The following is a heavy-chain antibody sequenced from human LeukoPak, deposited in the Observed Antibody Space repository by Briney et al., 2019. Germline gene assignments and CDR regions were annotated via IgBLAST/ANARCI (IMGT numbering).Heavy chain of an antibody. V-gene: IGHV4-61*02. J-gene: IGHJ4*02. CDR3: ARDHIHDFWSGYSGADVFDY. Sequence: SQTLSLTCTVSGGSISSGSYYWSWIRQPAGKGLEWIGRIYTSGSTNYNPSLKSRVTISVDTSKNQFSLKLSSVTAADTAVYYCARDHIHDFWSGYSGADVFDYWGQGTLVTVSS. D-gene: IGHD3-3*01. CDR2: IYTSGST. CDR1: GGSISSGSYY.